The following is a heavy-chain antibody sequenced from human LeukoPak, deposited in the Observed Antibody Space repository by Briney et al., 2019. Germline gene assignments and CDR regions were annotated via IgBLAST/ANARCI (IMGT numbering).Heavy chain of an antibody. Sequence: GTSLRLSCAASGFSFTSYNFHWVRQAPGKGLQWLGFISYDGNIKYEDSVKGRFTISRDNSKNTLYLQMNSLRAEDTAVYYCAGGDYYYYYYMDVWGKGTTVTISS. V-gene: IGHV3-30*03. CDR1: GFSFTSYN. CDR2: ISYDGNIK. CDR3: AGGDYYYYYYMDV. D-gene: IGHD4-17*01. J-gene: IGHJ6*03.